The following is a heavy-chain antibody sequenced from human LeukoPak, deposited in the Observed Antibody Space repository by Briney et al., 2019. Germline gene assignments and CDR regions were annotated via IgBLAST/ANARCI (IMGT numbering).Heavy chain of an antibody. V-gene: IGHV1-69*04. J-gene: IGHJ4*02. CDR1: GGTFSSYD. Sequence: SVKVSCKASGGTFSSYDISWVRQAPGQGLEWMGRIIPIFSIANYAQKFQGRVTITADKSTSTAYMELSSLRSEDTAVYYCARDQPSSDIVATIMYYFDYWGQGTLVTVSS. D-gene: IGHD5-12*01. CDR2: IIPIFSIA. CDR3: ARDQPSSDIVATIMYYFDY.